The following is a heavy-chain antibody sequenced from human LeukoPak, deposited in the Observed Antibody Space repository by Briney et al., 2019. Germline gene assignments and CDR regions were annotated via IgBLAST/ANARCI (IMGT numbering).Heavy chain of an antibody. CDR1: GFTVSSNY. J-gene: IGHJ4*02. CDR3: ARGGYGYYDSSGSFDY. V-gene: IGHV3-53*01. D-gene: IGHD3-22*01. Sequence: GGSLRLSCAASGFTVSSNYMSWVRQAPGKGLEWVSVICSGGSTYYSDSVKGRFTISRDNSKNTLYLQMNSLRAEDTAVYYCARGGYGYYDSSGSFDYWGQGTLVTVSS. CDR2: ICSGGST.